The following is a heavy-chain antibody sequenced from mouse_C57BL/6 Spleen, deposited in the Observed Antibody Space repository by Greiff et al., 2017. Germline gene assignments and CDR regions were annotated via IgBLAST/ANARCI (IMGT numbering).Heavy chain of an antibody. D-gene: IGHD1-1*01. J-gene: IGHJ1*03. CDR3: ARVPGSSFWYFDV. CDR1: GYTFTSYW. CDR2: INPSNGGT. V-gene: IGHV1-53*01. Sequence: QVQLQQPGTELVKPGASVKLSCKASGYTFTSYWMHWVKQRPGQGLEWIGNINPSNGGTNYNEKFKSKATLTVDTSSSTAYMQLSSLTSADSAVYDWARVPGSSFWYFDVWGTGTTGTVSS.